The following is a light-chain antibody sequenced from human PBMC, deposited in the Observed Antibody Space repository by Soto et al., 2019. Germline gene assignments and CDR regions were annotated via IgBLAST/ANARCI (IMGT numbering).Light chain of an antibody. CDR3: QRYGSSPPYT. V-gene: IGKV3-20*01. J-gene: IGKJ2*01. CDR1: QSVSNNY. CDR2: GSS. Sequence: EVVLTQSPGTLSLSPGERATLSCRASQSVSNNYFAWYQQKPGQAPRLLIFGSSDRATGIPDRFSGSGSGTDFTLTISRLEPEDFAVYYCQRYGSSPPYTFGQVTKLEIK.